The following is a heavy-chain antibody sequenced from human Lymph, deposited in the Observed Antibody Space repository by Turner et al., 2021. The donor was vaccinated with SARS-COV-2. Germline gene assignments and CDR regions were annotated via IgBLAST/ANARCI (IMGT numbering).Heavy chain of an antibody. Sequence: QVQLVESGGGVVQPGRSLRLSCAASGFTFSSYAMHWVRQAPGKWLEWVAFISYDGSDKYYADSVKGRFTFSRDNSKNTLYLQMNSLRAEDTAVYYCERDRDSSGWVDYWGQGTLVTVSS. J-gene: IGHJ4*02. CDR2: ISYDGSDK. V-gene: IGHV3-30*04. CDR3: ERDRDSSGWVDY. CDR1: GFTFSSYA. D-gene: IGHD3-22*01.